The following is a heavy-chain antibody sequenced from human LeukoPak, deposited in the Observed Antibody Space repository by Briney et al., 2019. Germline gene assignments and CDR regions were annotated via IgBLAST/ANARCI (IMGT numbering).Heavy chain of an antibody. Sequence: GASVKVSCKASGFTXTSSAVQWVRQARGQRLEWIGWSVVGSGNTNYAQKFQERVTITRDMSTSTAYMELSSLRSEDTAVYYCARDGQQLVPTPWFDPWGQGTLVTVSS. J-gene: IGHJ5*02. CDR1: GFTXTSSA. CDR3: ARDGQQLVPTPWFDP. D-gene: IGHD6-13*01. V-gene: IGHV1-58*01. CDR2: SVVGSGNT.